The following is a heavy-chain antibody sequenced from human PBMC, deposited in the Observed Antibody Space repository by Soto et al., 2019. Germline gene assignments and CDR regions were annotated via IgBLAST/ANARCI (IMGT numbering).Heavy chain of an antibody. V-gene: IGHV4-34*01. D-gene: IGHD2-2*01. CDR3: ALGEFGVRYCSRTSSSWAFDV. J-gene: IGHJ3*01. CDR1: GGSLSGNY. CDR2: INHRGST. Sequence: QVQLQAWGAGLLKPSETLSLTCAVYGGSLSGNYWSWIRQTPGKGLGWIAEINHRGSTNYNPSLKSRVTISVDKSKNEFSLKLNSVTAADTSLYYCALGEFGVRYCSRTSSSWAFDVWGQGTTVTVSS.